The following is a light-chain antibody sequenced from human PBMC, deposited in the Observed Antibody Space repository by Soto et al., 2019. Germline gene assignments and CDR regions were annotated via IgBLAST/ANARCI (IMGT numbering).Light chain of an antibody. J-gene: IGKJ4*01. V-gene: IGKV1-5*01. CDR1: QRISSW. CDR3: QQYNSYPLT. CDR2: DAS. Sequence: DIQMSQSPSTLSASVGDRVTITCRASQRISSWFAWYQQKPGKAPKLLIYDASTLESGVPSRFSGSGSGTEFTLTISSLQPDDFATYYCQQYNSYPLTFGGGTKVDNK.